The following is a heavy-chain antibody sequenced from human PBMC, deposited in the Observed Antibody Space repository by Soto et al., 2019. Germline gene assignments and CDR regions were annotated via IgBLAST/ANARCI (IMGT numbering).Heavy chain of an antibody. CDR2: IIPIFGTA. J-gene: IGHJ4*02. Sequence: QVQLVQSGAEVKKPGSSVKVSCKASGGTFSSYAISWVRQAPGQGLEWMGGIIPIFGTANYAQKFQGRVTITADESTSTASMELSSLSSADTAVYYCARESRYCSGGSCYFLPGIDYWGQGTLVTVSS. CDR3: ARESRYCSGGSCYFLPGIDY. D-gene: IGHD2-15*01. V-gene: IGHV1-69*12. CDR1: GGTFSSYA.